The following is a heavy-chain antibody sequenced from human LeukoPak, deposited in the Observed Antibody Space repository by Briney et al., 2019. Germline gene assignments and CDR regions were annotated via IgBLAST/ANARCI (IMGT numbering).Heavy chain of an antibody. J-gene: IGHJ4*02. V-gene: IGHV4-34*01. CDR2: INHSGST. D-gene: IGHD7-27*01. CDR1: GGSFSGYY. Sequence: PSETLSLTCAVYGGSFSGYYWSWIRQPPGKGLEWIGEINHSGSTNYNPSLKSRVTISVDTSKNQFSLKLSSVTAADTALYYCAREGLGKPFDCWGQGTLVTVAS. CDR3: AREGLGKPFDC.